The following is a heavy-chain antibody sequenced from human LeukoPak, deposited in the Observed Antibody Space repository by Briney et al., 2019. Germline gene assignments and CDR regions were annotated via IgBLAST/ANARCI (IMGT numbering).Heavy chain of an antibody. J-gene: IGHJ1*01. Sequence: ASVKVSCKASGYTLTSYGISWVRQAPGQGLEWMGWISAYNGNTNFAQKLQDRVTMTTDTSTSTAYMELRSLRSDDTAVYYCARDFQSTRYFQHWGQGTLVTVSS. CDR3: ARDFQSTRYFQH. V-gene: IGHV1-18*01. CDR2: ISAYNGNT. CDR1: GYTLTSYG.